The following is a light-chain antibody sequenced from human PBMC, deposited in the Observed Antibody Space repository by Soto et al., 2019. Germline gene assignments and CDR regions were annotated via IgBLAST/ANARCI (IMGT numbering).Light chain of an antibody. CDR2: GAS. CDR1: QSVGSN. CDR3: QKFNKWPWT. Sequence: EIILTQSPVTLSVSPGERATLSCRASQSVGSNLAWYEPKPGQAPRLLIYGASTRATGVPPRFICSGAGTDCTRPISSLQSEDVEVDYCQKFNKWPWTFGQGTKVDIK. V-gene: IGKV3D-15*01. J-gene: IGKJ1*01.